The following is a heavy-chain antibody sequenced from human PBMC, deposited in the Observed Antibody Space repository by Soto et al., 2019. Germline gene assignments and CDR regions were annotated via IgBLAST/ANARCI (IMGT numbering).Heavy chain of an antibody. CDR2: IIGSGDQT. CDR1: GFTFNSYA. Sequence: EVQLLESGGGLEQPGGSLRLSCAASGFTFNSYAMNWVRQSPGKGLEWVSTIIGSGDQTFYADSVKGRFTLSRDNHTKTLYHQKDSLRAEDMALYYCPKTRSGGWYWDYFDFWGQVNLVTVSS. V-gene: IGHV3-23*01. CDR3: PKTRSGGWYWDYFDF. J-gene: IGHJ4*02. D-gene: IGHD6-19*01.